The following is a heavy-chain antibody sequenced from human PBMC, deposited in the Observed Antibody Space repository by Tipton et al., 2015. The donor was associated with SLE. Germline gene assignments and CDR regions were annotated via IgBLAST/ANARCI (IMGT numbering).Heavy chain of an antibody. V-gene: IGHV4-59*01. CDR2: IYYSGST. CDR1: GGSINSYY. D-gene: IGHD3-3*01. J-gene: IGHJ4*02. CDR3: ARSPGRLRSMDY. Sequence: LRLSCTVSGGSINSYYWSWIRQPPGKGLEWIGYIYYSGSTNYKPSLKSRVTISVDTSKNQFSLKLNSVTAADTAMYFCARSPGRLRSMDYWGQGTLVIVSS.